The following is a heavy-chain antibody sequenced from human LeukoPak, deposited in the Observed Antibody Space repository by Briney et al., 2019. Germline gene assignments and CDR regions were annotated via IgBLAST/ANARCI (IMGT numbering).Heavy chain of an antibody. V-gene: IGHV3-48*03. J-gene: IGHJ6*04. CDR1: GFTFISYE. D-gene: IGHD3-9*01. CDR2: ISSSGSTI. CDR3: ARDYYDILTGYSIRRYGMDV. Sequence: GGSLRLSCAFSGFTFISYERNWVRQAPGRGLDWVSYISSSGSTIYFAGSVKGRFTISRDNAKDSLYLQMNSLRVEDTAVYYCARDYYDILTGYSIRRYGMDVWGKGTTVTVSS.